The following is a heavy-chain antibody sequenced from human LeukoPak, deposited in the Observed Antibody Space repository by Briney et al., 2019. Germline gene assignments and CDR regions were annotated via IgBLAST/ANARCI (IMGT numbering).Heavy chain of an antibody. V-gene: IGHV3-30*18. CDR1: GFTFSSYG. Sequence: PGGSLRLSCAASGFTFSSYGMHWVRQAPGKGLEWAALISYDGSNKYYADSVKGRFTISRDNSKNTLYLQMNSLRAEDTAVYYCAKDVGASGSYYNYWGQGTLVTVSS. D-gene: IGHD3-10*01. CDR3: AKDVGASGSYYNY. CDR2: ISYDGSNK. J-gene: IGHJ4*02.